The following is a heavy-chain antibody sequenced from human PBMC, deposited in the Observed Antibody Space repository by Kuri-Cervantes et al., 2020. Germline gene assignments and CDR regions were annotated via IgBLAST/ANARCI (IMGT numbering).Heavy chain of an antibody. CDR2: INHSGST. CDR1: GFTFINYW. Sequence: ESLKISCAASGFTFINYWMTWVRQAPGKGLEWIGEINHSGSTNYNPSLKSRVTISVDTSKNQFSLKLSSVTAADTAVYYCARGSMGWFGESTRLDYWGQGTLVTVSS. CDR3: ARGSMGWFGESTRLDY. V-gene: IGHV4-34*01. J-gene: IGHJ4*02. D-gene: IGHD3-10*01.